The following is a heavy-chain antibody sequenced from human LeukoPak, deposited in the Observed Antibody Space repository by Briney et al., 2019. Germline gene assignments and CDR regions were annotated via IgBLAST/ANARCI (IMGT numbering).Heavy chain of an antibody. D-gene: IGHD3-9*01. CDR3: AKDGDQLRYFDWSFDY. Sequence: GGSLRLSCAASGFTFSSYAMSWVRQAPGKGLEWVSAISGSGGSTYYADSVKGRFTISRDNSKNTLYLQMNSLRAGDTAVYYCAKDGDQLRYFDWSFDYWGQGTLVTVSS. CDR1: GFTFSSYA. CDR2: ISGSGGST. J-gene: IGHJ4*02. V-gene: IGHV3-23*01.